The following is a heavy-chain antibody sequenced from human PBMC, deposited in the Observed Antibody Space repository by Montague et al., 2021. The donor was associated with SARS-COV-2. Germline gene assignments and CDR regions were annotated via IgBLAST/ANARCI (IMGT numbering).Heavy chain of an antibody. V-gene: IGHV4-39*02. J-gene: IGHJ3*01. CDR2: IYYTGNT. CDR1: GGSITNNIDY. D-gene: IGHD3-22*01. Sequence: SETLSLTCTVSGGSITNNIDYWAWIRQTPGKGLEWIGSIYYTGNTYYXPSLKSRVTISVVTSKNHFTLKLSSVTAAETAVYYCARLKRYFDSSGSPSAFDFWGQGTKVTVSS. CDR3: ARLKRYFDSSGSPSAFDF.